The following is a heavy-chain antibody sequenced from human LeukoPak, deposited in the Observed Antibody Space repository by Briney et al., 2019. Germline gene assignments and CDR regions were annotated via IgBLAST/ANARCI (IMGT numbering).Heavy chain of an antibody. CDR3: VKMHYDFWSAFHI. CDR2: INPRSGGT. Sequence: ASVEVSCKASGYTFTGNYMHWVRQAPGQGLEWMGWINPRSGGTNYAQKFQGRVTMTRDTSITTAYMELSRLRSDDTAVYYCVKMHYDFWSAFHIWGQGTMVTVSS. V-gene: IGHV1-2*02. CDR1: GYTFTGNY. J-gene: IGHJ3*02. D-gene: IGHD3-3*01.